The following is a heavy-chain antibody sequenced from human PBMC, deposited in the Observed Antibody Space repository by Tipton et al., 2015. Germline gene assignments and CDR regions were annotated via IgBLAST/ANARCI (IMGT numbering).Heavy chain of an antibody. D-gene: IGHD3-22*01. V-gene: IGHV4-61*01. CDR2: VSYTGST. CDR1: GASVSSGSNY. CDR3: AREGWNSDSSGYDY. J-gene: IGHJ4*02. Sequence: TLSLTCFVSGASVSSGSNYYNWIRQPPGEGLEWIGYVSYTGSTIYNPSLKSRITMSVDTSKNQFSLQLSSVTAADTAVYYCAREGWNSDSSGYDYWGQGTLVTVSS.